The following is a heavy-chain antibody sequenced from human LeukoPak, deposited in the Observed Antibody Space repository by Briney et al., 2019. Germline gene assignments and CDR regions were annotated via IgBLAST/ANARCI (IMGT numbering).Heavy chain of an antibody. V-gene: IGHV3-23*01. CDR2: ISVSGSNT. CDR3: AKENPLPAGGTLGS. Sequence: PGGSLRLSCAASGFTFSTYVMVWVRRAPEKGLEWVSSISVSGSNTFYTDSVKGRFTISRDNSKNTLDLQMDSLRAEDTAIYYCAKENPLPAGGTLGSWGQGTLVTVSS. CDR1: GFTFSTYV. D-gene: IGHD6-13*01. J-gene: IGHJ5*02.